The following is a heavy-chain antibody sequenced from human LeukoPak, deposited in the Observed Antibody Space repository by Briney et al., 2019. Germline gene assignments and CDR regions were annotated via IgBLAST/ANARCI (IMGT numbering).Heavy chain of an antibody. V-gene: IGHV4-4*02. J-gene: IGHJ3*02. CDR3: ARDPGGGYKDDALDI. CDR1: GFTFSNYAM. Sequence: GSLRLSCAASGFTFSNYAMRWVRQPPGKGLEWIGEIYHSGSTNYNPSLKSRVTISVDKSKNQFSLKVNSVTAADTAMYYCARDPGGGYKDDALDIWGQGTMVTVSS. D-gene: IGHD3-16*01. CDR2: IYHSGST.